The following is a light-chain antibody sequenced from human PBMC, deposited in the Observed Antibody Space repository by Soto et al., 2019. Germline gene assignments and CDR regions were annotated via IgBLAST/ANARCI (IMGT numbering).Light chain of an antibody. V-gene: IGKV1-9*01. J-gene: IGKJ5*01. Sequence: IQLTQSPSSLSASVGDRVTISCRASQGIGTYLAWYQQKPGKAPKLLIYAAFTLPSGVPARFSGSRSGTDFTLTISSLQPEDFATYYCQQVNSYPQTFGQGTRLEIK. CDR3: QQVNSYPQT. CDR1: QGIGTY. CDR2: AAF.